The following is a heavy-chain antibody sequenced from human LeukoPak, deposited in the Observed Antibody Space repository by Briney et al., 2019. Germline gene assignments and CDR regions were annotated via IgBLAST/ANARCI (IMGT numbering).Heavy chain of an antibody. V-gene: IGHV3-64*01. J-gene: IGHJ3*02. CDR1: GFTFSSYA. CDR3: ARGLTTDALDNAFDI. Sequence: GGSLRLSCAASGFTFSSYAMHWVRQAPGKGLEYVSAISSNGGSTYYANSVKGRFTISRDNSKNTLYLQMGSLRAEDMAVYYCARGLTTDALDNAFDIWGQGTMVTVSS. D-gene: IGHD4-17*01. CDR2: ISSNGGST.